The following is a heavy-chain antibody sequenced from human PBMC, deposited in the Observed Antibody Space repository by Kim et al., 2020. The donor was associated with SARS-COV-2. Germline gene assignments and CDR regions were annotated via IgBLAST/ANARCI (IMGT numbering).Heavy chain of an antibody. Sequence: GGSLRLSCAASGFTFSSYAMHWVRQAPGKGLEWVAVISYDGSNKYYADSVKGRFTISRDNSKNTLYLQMNSLRAEDTAVYYCAKEQAGYGGQGTQATVSS. J-gene: IGHJ4*02. CDR1: GFTFSSYA. CDR3: AKEQAGY. V-gene: IGHV3-30-3*01. CDR2: ISYDGSNK.